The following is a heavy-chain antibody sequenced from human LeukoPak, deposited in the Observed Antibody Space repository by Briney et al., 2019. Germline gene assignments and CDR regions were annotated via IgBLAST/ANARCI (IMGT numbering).Heavy chain of an antibody. D-gene: IGHD1-26*01. J-gene: IGHJ4*02. V-gene: IGHV3-53*01. CDR1: GFTVSSSY. CDR2: IYNDGNT. CDR3: AKPHRPPRIVGAWPFDY. Sequence: GGSLRLSCAASGFTVSSSYMSWVRQAPGRGLEWVSVIYNDGNTLCADSVKGRLTISRDNSKNTLYLQMNSLRAEDTAVYYCAKPHRPPRIVGAWPFDYWGQGTLVTVSS.